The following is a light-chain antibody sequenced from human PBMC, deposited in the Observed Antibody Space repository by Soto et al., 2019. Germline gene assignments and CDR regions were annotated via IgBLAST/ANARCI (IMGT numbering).Light chain of an antibody. CDR2: NTN. J-gene: IGLJ3*02. CDR1: TGAVTTGYY. V-gene: IGLV7-43*01. CDR3: LLYYGGSWV. Sequence: QTVVTQEPSLTVSPGGTVTLTCASSTGAVTTGYYPSWFQHKPGHAPRALIYNTNDKHSWTPARLSGSLLGDKAALTLSGVQPEAEAEYYCLLYYGGSWVFGGGTKLTVL.